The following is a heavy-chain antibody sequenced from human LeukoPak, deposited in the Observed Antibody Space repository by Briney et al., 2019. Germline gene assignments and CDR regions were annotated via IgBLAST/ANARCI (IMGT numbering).Heavy chain of an antibody. Sequence: GGSLRLSCAASGFTFSSYSMNWVRQAPGKGLEWVSSISSSSSYIYYADSAKGRFTISRDNAKNSLYLQMNSLRAEDTAVYYCARDDYSYGTLNWFDPWGQGTLVTVSS. V-gene: IGHV3-21*01. D-gene: IGHD5-18*01. CDR1: GFTFSSYS. CDR2: ISSSSSYI. CDR3: ARDDYSYGTLNWFDP. J-gene: IGHJ5*02.